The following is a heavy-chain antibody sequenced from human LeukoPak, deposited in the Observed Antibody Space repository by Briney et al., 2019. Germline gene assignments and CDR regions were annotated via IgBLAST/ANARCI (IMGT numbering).Heavy chain of an antibody. CDR1: GGSLNNYY. J-gene: IGHJ4*02. Sequence: SETLSLTCSVSGGSLNNYYWSWIRQPAGKGLEWIGRIYSSGSTDYDPSLKSRVTMSLDTSNNQFSLKLTSVTAADTAVYYCARDSALGHCGGDCYPDYWGQGTLVTVSS. D-gene: IGHD2-21*02. CDR3: ARDSALGHCGGDCYPDY. V-gene: IGHV4-4*07. CDR2: IYSSGST.